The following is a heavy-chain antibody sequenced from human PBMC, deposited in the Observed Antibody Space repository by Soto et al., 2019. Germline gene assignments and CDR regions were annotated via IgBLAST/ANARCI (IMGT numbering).Heavy chain of an antibody. V-gene: IGHV1-18*04. CDR3: ARDRQLLAYCGGGCYSNYYYYGMDV. CDR1: GYTFTSYG. D-gene: IGHD2-21*02. CDR2: ISAYNGNT. J-gene: IGHJ6*02. Sequence: GASVKVSCKASGYTFTSYGISWMRQAPGQGLEWMGWISAYNGNTNYAQKLQGRVTMTTDTSTSTAYMELRSLRSDDTAVYYCARDRQLLAYCGGGCYSNYYYYGMDVWGQGTTVTVSS.